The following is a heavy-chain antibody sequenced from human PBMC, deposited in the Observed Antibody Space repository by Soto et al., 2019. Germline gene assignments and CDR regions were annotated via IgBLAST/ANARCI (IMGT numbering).Heavy chain of an antibody. Sequence: ASVNFACKSSGHTFTSYYMHWVRQAPGQGLEWIGIINLSAGSTSYAQKFQGRVTITRDTSTSTVYMDMSSLRSEDTAVYDCASRYPYILTTHRYIISFRGR. J-gene: IGHJ2*01. V-gene: IGHV1-46*01. CDR2: INLSAGST. CDR3: ASRYPYILTTHRYIISF. CDR1: GHTFTSYY. D-gene: IGHD3-9*01.